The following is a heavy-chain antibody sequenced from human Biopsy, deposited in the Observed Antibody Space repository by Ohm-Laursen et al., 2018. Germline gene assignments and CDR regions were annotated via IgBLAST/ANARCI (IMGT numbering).Heavy chain of an antibody. CDR2: TYKGGNT. D-gene: IGHD3-22*01. V-gene: IGHV4-4*07. Sequence: SDTLSLTCTVSGASITSYYWSWIRQPAGKGLEWIGHTYKGGNTNHNPSLKSRVSMSVDTSKNQLSLTLRSVTAVDTAVYYCASVVLGPTNDAFGLWGQGTMVVVSS. CDR1: GASITSYY. J-gene: IGHJ3*01. CDR3: ASVVLGPTNDAFGL.